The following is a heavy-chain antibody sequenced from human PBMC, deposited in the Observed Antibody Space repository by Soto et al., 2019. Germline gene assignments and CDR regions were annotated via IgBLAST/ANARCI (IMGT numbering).Heavy chain of an antibody. CDR2: IYHSGST. V-gene: IGHV4-30-2*01. CDR3: AKGWDDYVFGMDV. Sequence: SETLSLTCAVSGGSISSGGYSWSWIRQPPGKGLEWIGYIYHSGSTYYNPSLKSRVTISVDTSKNQFSLKLSSVTAADTAVYYCAKGWDDYVFGMDVWGQGTTVTVSS. CDR1: GGSISSGGYS. J-gene: IGHJ6*02. D-gene: IGHD3-16*01.